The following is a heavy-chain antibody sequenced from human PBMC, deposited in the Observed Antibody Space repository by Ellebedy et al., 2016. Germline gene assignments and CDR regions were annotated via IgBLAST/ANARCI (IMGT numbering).Heavy chain of an antibody. CDR3: ARIVGIAVAGAPFYYYYYMDV. D-gene: IGHD6-19*01. V-gene: IGHV5-51*01. Sequence: GESLKISXKGSGYSFTSYWIGWVRQMPGKGLEWMGIIYPGDSDTRYSPSFQGQVTISADKSISTAYLQWSSLKASDTAMYYCARIVGIAVAGAPFYYYYYMDVWGKGTTVTVSS. J-gene: IGHJ6*03. CDR2: IYPGDSDT. CDR1: GYSFTSYW.